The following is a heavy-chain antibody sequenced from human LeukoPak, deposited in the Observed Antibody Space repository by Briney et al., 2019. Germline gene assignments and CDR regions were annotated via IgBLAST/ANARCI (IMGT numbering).Heavy chain of an antibody. D-gene: IGHD5-12*01. V-gene: IGHV3-48*03. CDR3: AKNVGKSGYGDY. Sequence: GGSLRLSCAASGFTFSSYEMNWVRQAPGKGPQWVSYISSSGDAIYYADSVKGRFTTSRDNAKNSLYLQMNSLRAEDTAVYYCAKNVGKSGYGDYWGQGTLVTVSS. CDR2: ISSSGDAI. CDR1: GFTFSSYE. J-gene: IGHJ1*01.